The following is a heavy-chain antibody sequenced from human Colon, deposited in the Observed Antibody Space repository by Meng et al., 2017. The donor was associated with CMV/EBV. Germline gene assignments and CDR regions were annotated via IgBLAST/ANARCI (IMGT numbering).Heavy chain of an antibody. V-gene: IGHV1-2*02. CDR3: ARESSGWFDY. J-gene: IGHJ4*02. CDR1: GYTFTGYY. CDR2: INPNGGGT. Sequence: GESLKISCKASGYTFTGYYMHWVRQAPGQGLEWMGWINPNGGGTNYAQKFQGRVTMTRDTSISTAYMELSRLRSDDTAVYYCARESSGWFDYWGQGTLVTVSS. D-gene: IGHD6-19*01.